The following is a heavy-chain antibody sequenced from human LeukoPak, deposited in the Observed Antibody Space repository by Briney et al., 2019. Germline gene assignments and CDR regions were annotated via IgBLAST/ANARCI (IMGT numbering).Heavy chain of an antibody. CDR1: GFTISSYG. D-gene: IGHD3-22*01. CDR3: ARDTYYHYYDSSGYYIDY. J-gene: IGHJ4*02. CDR2: IWYDGSNK. Sequence: ARTLRLTCAVSGFTISSYGMHWVRQAPGKGLEWVADIWYDGSNKYYSDSVTCRFTISRDYSDISLYLQMNSLRAEDTAVYYCARDTYYHYYDSSGYYIDYWGQGTLVTVSS. V-gene: IGHV3-33*01.